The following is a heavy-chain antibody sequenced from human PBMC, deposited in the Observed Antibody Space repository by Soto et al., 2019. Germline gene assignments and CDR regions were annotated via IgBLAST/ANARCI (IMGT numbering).Heavy chain of an antibody. CDR3: ARAVDKAMVSVSYYYYGMDV. Sequence: QVQLVESGGGLVKPGGSLRLSCAASGFTFSDYYMSWIRQAPGKGLEWVSYISSSSSYTNYADSVKGRFTISRDNAKKSLNVEMKSMSSADTGVNYCARAVDKAMVSVSYYYYGMDVWGEGTTVTV. D-gene: IGHD5-18*01. V-gene: IGHV3-11*06. CDR2: ISSSSSYT. CDR1: GFTFSDYY. J-gene: IGHJ6*02.